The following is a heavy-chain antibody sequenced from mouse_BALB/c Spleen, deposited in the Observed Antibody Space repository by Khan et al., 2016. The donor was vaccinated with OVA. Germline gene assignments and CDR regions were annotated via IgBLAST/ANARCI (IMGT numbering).Heavy chain of an antibody. CDR3: VRELRLGGFAY. CDR1: GFSLTGYG. D-gene: IGHD1-2*01. Sequence: VQLQESGPGLVAPSQSLSITCTVSGFSLTGYGVNWVRQPPGKGLEWLGMIWGDGSTDYNSVLKSRLSICKDNSKSQVFLKMNSLQTDDTARYYCVRELRLGGFAYWGQGTLVTVSA. V-gene: IGHV2-6-7*01. J-gene: IGHJ3*01. CDR2: IWGDGST.